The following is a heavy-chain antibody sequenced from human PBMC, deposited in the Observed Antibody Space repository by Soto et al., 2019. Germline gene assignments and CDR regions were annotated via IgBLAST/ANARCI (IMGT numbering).Heavy chain of an antibody. V-gene: IGHV4-59*08. J-gene: IGHJ4*02. Sequence: QVQLQESGPGLVRPSETQSLTCTVSSDSISSYYWIWIRQSPGKGLEWIGYTDYSGNTNYNPSLKSRVTISGDTSKNQFSLRRSSVTAADTAVYYCARAVGDPLYYLDYWGQGTLVTVSS. D-gene: IGHD6-19*01. CDR3: ARAVGDPLYYLDY. CDR2: TDYSGNT. CDR1: SDSISSYY.